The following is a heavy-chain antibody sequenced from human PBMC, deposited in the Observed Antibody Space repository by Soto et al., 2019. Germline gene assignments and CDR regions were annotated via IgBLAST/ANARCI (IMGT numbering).Heavy chain of an antibody. D-gene: IGHD3-3*01. V-gene: IGHV3-23*01. CDR1: GFTFSSYA. CDR2: ISGSGGST. Sequence: GGSLRLSCAASGFTFSSYAMSWVRQAPGKGLEWVSAISGSGGSTYYADSVKGRFTISRDNSKNTLYLQMNSLRAEDTAVYYCAKSTNMLRFLEWLGPPYYYGMDVWGQGTTVTVSS. CDR3: AKSTNMLRFLEWLGPPYYYGMDV. J-gene: IGHJ6*02.